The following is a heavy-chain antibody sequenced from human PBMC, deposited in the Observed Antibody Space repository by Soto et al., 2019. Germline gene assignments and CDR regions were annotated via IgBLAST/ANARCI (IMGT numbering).Heavy chain of an antibody. V-gene: IGHV4-59*08. CDR2: IYYSGST. J-gene: IGHJ4*02. CDR1: GGSISSYY. CDR3: ARLWGWFGAY. D-gene: IGHD3-10*01. Sequence: QVQLQESGPGLVKPSETLSLTCTVSGGSISSYYWSWIRQPPGKGLEWIGYIYYSGSTNYNPSLKSRVTISVDTSKNQFSLKLSSVTAADTAVYYCARLWGWFGAYWGQGTLVTVSS.